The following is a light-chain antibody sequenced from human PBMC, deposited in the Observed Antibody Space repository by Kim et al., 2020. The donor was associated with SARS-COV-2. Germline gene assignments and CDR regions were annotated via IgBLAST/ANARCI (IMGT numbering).Light chain of an antibody. V-gene: IGLV1-40*01. J-gene: IGLJ1*01. CDR2: DNS. CDR3: QSYDSSLSGYV. CDR1: RAKLGRVYD. Sequence: RVTISCTGNRAKLGRVYDVHWYQPHPRTAPILLIYDNSNQPSGVPDLFSGSKSGTSASLAITGLQAEDEADYYCQSYDSSLSGYVFGTGTKVTVL.